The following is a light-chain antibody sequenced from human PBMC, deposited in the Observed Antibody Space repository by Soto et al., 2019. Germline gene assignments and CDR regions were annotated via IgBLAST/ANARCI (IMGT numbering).Light chain of an antibody. CDR1: QSVSSSY. Sequence: EIVLTQSPGTPSLSPGERATLSCRASQSVSSSYLAWYQQKPGQAPRLLIYGASSRATGIPDRFSGSGSGTDFTLTISRLETEDFAVYYCQQYGSSPPTFGQGTKVDIK. CDR3: QQYGSSPPT. J-gene: IGKJ1*01. V-gene: IGKV3-20*01. CDR2: GAS.